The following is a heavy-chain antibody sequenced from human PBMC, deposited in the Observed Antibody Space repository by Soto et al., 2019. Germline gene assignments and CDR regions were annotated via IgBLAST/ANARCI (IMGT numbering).Heavy chain of an antibody. CDR2: IIPIFGTA. D-gene: IGHD3-3*01. CDR1: GGTFSSYA. CDR3: AREYYDFWSGYYPTRDYYYYYGMDV. Sequence: ASVKVSCKASGGTFSSYAISWVRQAPGQGLEWMGGIIPIFGTANYAQKFQGRVTITADESTSTAYMELSSLRSEDTAVYYCAREYYDFWSGYYPTRDYYYYYGMDVWGQGTTVTVSS. J-gene: IGHJ6*02. V-gene: IGHV1-69*13.